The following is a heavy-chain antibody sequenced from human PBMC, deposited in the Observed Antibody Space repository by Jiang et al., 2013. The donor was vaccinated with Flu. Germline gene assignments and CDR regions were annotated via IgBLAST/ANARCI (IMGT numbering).Heavy chain of an antibody. CDR1: GYTFTSYG. Sequence: GAEVKKPGASVKVSCKASGYTFTSYGISWVRQAPGQGPEWMGWIAPYIGNTNYAQKFQGRVTMTTDTSTSTAFLELRSLKSDDTAMYYCAREADYYDSSGYYLAHFDYWGQGTLVTVSS. V-gene: IGHV1-18*01. D-gene: IGHD3-22*01. CDR3: AREADYYDSSGYYLAHFDY. J-gene: IGHJ4*02. CDR2: IAPYIGNT.